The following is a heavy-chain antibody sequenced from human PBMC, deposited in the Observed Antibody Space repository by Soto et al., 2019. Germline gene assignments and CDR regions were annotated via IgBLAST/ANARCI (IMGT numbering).Heavy chain of an antibody. J-gene: IGHJ4*02. CDR1: GGSISSSSYY. CDR3: AREGSSSWGIDY. Sequence: SETLSLTCTVSGGSISSSSYYWGWIRQPPGKGLEWIGSIYYSGSTYYNPSLKSRVTISVDTSKNQFSLKLSSVTAADTAVYYCAREGSSSWGIDYWGQGTLVTVSS. CDR2: IYYSGST. D-gene: IGHD6-13*01. V-gene: IGHV4-39*02.